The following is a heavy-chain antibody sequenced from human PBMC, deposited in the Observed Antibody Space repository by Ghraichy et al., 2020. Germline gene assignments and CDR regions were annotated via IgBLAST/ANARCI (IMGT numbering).Heavy chain of an antibody. V-gene: IGHV4-4*07. Sequence: SETLSLTCTVSGGSISSYYWSWIRQPAGKGLEWIGRIYTSGSTNYNPSLKSRVTMSVDTSKNQFSLKLSSVTAADTAVYYCAGVDTAMETFDYWGQGTLVTVSS. CDR2: IYTSGST. CDR1: GGSISSYY. CDR3: AGVDTAMETFDY. J-gene: IGHJ4*02. D-gene: IGHD5-18*01.